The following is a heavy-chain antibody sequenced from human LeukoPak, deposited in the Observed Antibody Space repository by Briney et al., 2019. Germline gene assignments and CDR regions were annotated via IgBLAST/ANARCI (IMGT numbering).Heavy chain of an antibody. D-gene: IGHD1-14*01. CDR2: ISEDGAGT. V-gene: IGHV3-43*02. CDR1: GITFENYA. J-gene: IGHJ6*02. CDR3: PKGFSILASNHYYYYHGMDV. Sequence: GGSLRLSCTASGITFENYAMNWVRQAPGKGLEWVSLISEDGAGTYYADSVKGRFTISSDSGKNTLYLQMNSLRTEDTALYYFPKGFSILASNHYYYYHGMDVWGQGTTVTVSS.